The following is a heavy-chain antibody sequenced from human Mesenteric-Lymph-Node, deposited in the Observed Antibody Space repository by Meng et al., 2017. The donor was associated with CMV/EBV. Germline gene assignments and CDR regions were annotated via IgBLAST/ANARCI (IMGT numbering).Heavy chain of an antibody. Sequence: GGSLRLSCAASGFTFDDYAMHWVRQAPGKGLEWVSGISWNSGSIGYADSVKGRFTISRDNAKNTVYLQMDSLRVDDTAVYYCVREGDFTGYYFDSWGQGTLVTVSS. CDR3: VREGDFTGYYFDS. D-gene: IGHD3-9*01. J-gene: IGHJ4*02. V-gene: IGHV3-9*01. CDR1: GFTFDDYA. CDR2: ISWNSGSI.